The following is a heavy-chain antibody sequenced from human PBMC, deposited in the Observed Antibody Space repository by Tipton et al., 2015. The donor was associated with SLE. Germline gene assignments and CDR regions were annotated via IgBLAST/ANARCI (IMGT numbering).Heavy chain of an antibody. J-gene: IGHJ5*02. D-gene: IGHD6-19*01. CDR2: IYYSGST. Sequence: TLSLTCSVSGGSISSSTYYWGWIRQPPGKGLEWIGSIYYSGSTYYNPSLKSRVTISVDTSKNQLSLWLTSVAAADTAVYYCARHTTTEWFRLVMGASWFDPWGQGTLVTVSS. V-gene: IGHV4-39*07. CDR3: ARHTTTEWFRLVMGASWFDP. CDR1: GGSISSSTYY.